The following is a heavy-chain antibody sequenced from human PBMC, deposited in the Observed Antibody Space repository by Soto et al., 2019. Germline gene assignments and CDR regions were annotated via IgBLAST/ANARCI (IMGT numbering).Heavy chain of an antibody. Sequence: SETLSLTSTVSGGSISSYYWSWIRQPPGNGLEWIGYIYYSGSTNYNSSLKSRVTISVDTSKNQLSLKLSSVTAADTAVYYCARATYYYDSSGYYGYYFDYWGQGTLVTVSS. D-gene: IGHD3-22*01. V-gene: IGHV4-59*01. CDR1: GGSISSYY. CDR2: IYYSGST. CDR3: ARATYYYDSSGYYGYYFDY. J-gene: IGHJ4*02.